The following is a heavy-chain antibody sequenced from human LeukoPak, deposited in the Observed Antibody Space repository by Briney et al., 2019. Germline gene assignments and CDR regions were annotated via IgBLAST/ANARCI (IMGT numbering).Heavy chain of an antibody. CDR3: GKGESSSSIPGPPRFDY. CDR1: GFTFGSYA. J-gene: IGHJ4*02. Sequence: GGSLRLSCAASGFTFGSYAMSWVRQAPGKGLEWVSAISANGIGTYYADSVKGRFTISRDNSKNTLYLQMNSLRAEDTALYFCGKGESSSSIPGPPRFDYRGQGTLVTVSS. V-gene: IGHV3-23*01. CDR2: ISANGIGT. D-gene: IGHD6-13*01.